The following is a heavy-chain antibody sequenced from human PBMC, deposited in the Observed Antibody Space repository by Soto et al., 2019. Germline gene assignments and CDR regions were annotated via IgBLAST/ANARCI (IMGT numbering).Heavy chain of an antibody. J-gene: IGHJ6*02. V-gene: IGHV3-30*03. D-gene: IGHD2-2*01. CDR1: GFTFSSYG. Sequence: QVQLVESGGGVVQPGRSLRLSCAASGFTFSSYGMHWVRQAPGEGLEWVAVISYDGSNKYYADSVKGRFTISRDNSKNTLYLQMNSLRAEDTAVYYCAVGYCSSTSCYAPRLYYYGMDVWGQGTTVTVSS. CDR2: ISYDGSNK. CDR3: AVGYCSSTSCYAPRLYYYGMDV.